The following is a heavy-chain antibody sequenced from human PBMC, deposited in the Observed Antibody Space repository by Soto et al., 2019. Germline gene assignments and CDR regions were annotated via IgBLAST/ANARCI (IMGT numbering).Heavy chain of an antibody. Sequence: SVKVSCKASGFTFTSSAVQWVRQARGQRLEWIGWIVVGSGNTNYAQKFQERVTITRDMSTSTAYMELSSLRSEDTAVYYCAAVASYYDFWSGSHGLNVWGQGTTVTVSS. CDR2: IVVGSGNT. CDR1: GFTFTSSA. J-gene: IGHJ6*02. CDR3: AAVASYYDFWSGSHGLNV. D-gene: IGHD3-3*01. V-gene: IGHV1-58*01.